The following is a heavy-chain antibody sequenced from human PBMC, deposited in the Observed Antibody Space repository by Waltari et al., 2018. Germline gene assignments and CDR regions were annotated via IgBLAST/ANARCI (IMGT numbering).Heavy chain of an antibody. CDR2: ISSDGSRT. CDR1: GFTFSSYW. V-gene: IGHV3-74*01. D-gene: IGHD3-10*01. J-gene: IGHJ6*02. Sequence: EVQLVESGGGLVQPGGSLRLSCAASGFTFSSYWMHWLLHAPGEGLVWVSRISSDGSRTSYADSVKGRFTISRDNAKNTLYLQMNSLRAEDTALYYCARESTTMVRGVGYYYYGKDVWGQGTTVTVSS. CDR3: ARESTTMVRGVGYYYYGKDV.